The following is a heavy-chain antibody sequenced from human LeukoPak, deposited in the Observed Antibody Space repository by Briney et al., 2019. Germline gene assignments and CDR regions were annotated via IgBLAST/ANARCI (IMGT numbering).Heavy chain of an antibody. D-gene: IGHD5-18*01. CDR1: GDSISTYY. CDR3: ARGYSYGSSFDY. CDR2: IYYSGST. Sequence: SETLSLTCTVSGDSISTYYWSWIRQPPGKGLEWIGYIYYSGSTNYNPSLKSRVTISVDTSKNQFSLKLSSVTAADTAVYYCARGYSYGSSFDYWGQGTLVTVSS. J-gene: IGHJ4*02. V-gene: IGHV4-59*01.